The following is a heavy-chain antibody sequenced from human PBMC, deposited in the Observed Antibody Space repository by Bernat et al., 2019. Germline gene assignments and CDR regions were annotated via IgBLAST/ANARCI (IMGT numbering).Heavy chain of an antibody. CDR1: GGSISSSSYY. D-gene: IGHD6-13*01. V-gene: IGHV4-39*01. CDR3: ARHGLSIAAAAYPFDS. CDR2: IYYSGST. J-gene: IGHJ4*02. Sequence: QLQLQESGPGLVKPSETLSLTCIVSGGSISSSSYYWGWIRQPPGKGLEWIGSIYYSGSTYYNPSLKSRVTISVDTSKHQFSLKLNSVAAADTAVYHCARHGLSIAAAAYPFDSWGQGTLVTVSS.